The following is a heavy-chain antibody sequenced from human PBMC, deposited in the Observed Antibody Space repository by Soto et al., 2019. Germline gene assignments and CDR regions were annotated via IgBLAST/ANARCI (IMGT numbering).Heavy chain of an antibody. CDR2: IIPIFGTA. Sequence: QLQLVQSGAEVKKPGSSVKVSCKASGGTFSSYAISWVRQAPGQGLEWMGGIIPIFGTANYAQKFQGRVTITADKSTSTAYMELSSLRSEDTAVYYCARVSSLFTVWWLPDYYYGMDVWGQGTTVTVSS. CDR1: GGTFSSYA. D-gene: IGHD5-12*01. V-gene: IGHV1-69*06. J-gene: IGHJ6*02. CDR3: ARVSSLFTVWWLPDYYYGMDV.